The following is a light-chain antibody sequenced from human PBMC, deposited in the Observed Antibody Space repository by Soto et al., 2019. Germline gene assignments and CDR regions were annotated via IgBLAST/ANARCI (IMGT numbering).Light chain of an antibody. Sequence: EIVLTQSPGTLSLSPGERATLSSRASQSVPTNYLAWYQQKPGQAPRLLIDDASRRASGIPDRFSGSGSGTDFTLTISRLEPEDFAVYYWQQCSTPPLTFGGGTKVEI. CDR1: QSVPTNY. CDR2: DAS. J-gene: IGKJ4*01. V-gene: IGKV3-20*01. CDR3: QQCSTPPLT.